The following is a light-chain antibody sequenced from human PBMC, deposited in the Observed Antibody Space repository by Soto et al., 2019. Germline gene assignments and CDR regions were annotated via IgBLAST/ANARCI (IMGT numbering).Light chain of an antibody. J-gene: IGKJ4*01. Sequence: EIVLTQSPGTLSLSPGERATLSCRASQSVSNNYLAWYQQNPGQAPRLLIYGASSRATGIPDRFSGSGSGTDLTLTISRLEPEDFAVYYCQQYGSSPPVTFGGGTRVEIK. CDR3: QQYGSSPPVT. CDR1: QSVSNNY. CDR2: GAS. V-gene: IGKV3-20*01.